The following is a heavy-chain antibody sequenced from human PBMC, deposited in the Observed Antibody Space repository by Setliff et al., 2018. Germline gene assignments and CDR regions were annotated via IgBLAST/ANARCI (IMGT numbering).Heavy chain of an antibody. Sequence: ASVKVSCKSSGGTFSSSGITWVRQAPGQGLQWLGRFIPILGATNYAQNFQGRVTITADESTSTVYLEVGRLRSDDTAVYYCARDLNRWFGEFAFDIWGQGTMVTVSS. CDR2: FIPILGAT. J-gene: IGHJ3*02. CDR3: ARDLNRWFGEFAFDI. V-gene: IGHV1-69*13. D-gene: IGHD3-10*01. CDR1: GGTFSSSG.